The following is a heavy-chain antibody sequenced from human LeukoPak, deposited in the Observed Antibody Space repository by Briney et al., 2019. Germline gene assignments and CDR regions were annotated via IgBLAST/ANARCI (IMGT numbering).Heavy chain of an antibody. CDR1: GFTFSDYY. CDR3: ARVVVVVPAAIGWFDP. J-gene: IGHJ5*02. D-gene: IGHD2-2*01. CDR2: ISSSGSNL. V-gene: IGHV3-11*01. Sequence: KAGGSLRLSCAASGFTFSDYYMSWIRQAPGKGLEWVSYISSSGSNLYYADSVEGRFTISRDNAKNSLYLQMNSLRAEDTAVYYCARVVVVVPAAIGWFDPWGQGTLVTVSS.